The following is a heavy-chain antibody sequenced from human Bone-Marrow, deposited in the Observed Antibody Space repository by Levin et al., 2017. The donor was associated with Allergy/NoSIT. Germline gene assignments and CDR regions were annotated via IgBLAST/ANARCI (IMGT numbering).Heavy chain of an antibody. J-gene: IGHJ4*02. Sequence: GGSLRLSCAASGFTFSNYAMSWVRQAPGKGLEWVSGISGSGDSTYDGDSVKGRFTISRDNSKNTLYLQMNSLRAEDTAVYYCAKDRDFYGSGSLGNWGQETLVTVSS. D-gene: IGHD3-10*01. CDR2: ISGSGDST. CDR3: AKDRDFYGSGSLGN. V-gene: IGHV3-23*01. CDR1: GFTFSNYA.